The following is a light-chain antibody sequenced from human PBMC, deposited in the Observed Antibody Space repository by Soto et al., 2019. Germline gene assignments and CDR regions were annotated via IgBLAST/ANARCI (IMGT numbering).Light chain of an antibody. J-gene: IGKJ1*01. CDR1: QSVSAGY. Sequence: EIVLTLSPATLSLSAGERATLSCRASQSVSAGYFAWYKQKPGQAPRLLIYETSSRTTGTPGRFSGSGSGTDSTLTIRTLGPEDFAVYYCQQYGDSPTFGQGTKVDIK. V-gene: IGKV3-20*01. CDR2: ETS. CDR3: QQYGDSPT.